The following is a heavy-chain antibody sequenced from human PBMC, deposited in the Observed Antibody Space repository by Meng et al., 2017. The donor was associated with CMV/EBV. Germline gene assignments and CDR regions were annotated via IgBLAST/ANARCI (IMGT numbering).Heavy chain of an antibody. D-gene: IGHD3-3*01. Sequence: SCAISGDSVSSNSAAWNWIRQSPSRGLEWLGRTYYRSKWYNDYAVSVKSRITINPDTSKNQFSLQLNSVTPEDTAVYYCAREEISITIFGVVIIYWFDPWGQGTLVTVSS. CDR3: AREEISITIFGVVIIYWFDP. CDR2: TYYRSKWYN. CDR1: GDSVSSNSAA. J-gene: IGHJ5*02. V-gene: IGHV6-1*01.